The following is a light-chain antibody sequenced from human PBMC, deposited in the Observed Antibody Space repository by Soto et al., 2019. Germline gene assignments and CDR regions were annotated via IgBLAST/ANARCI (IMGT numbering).Light chain of an antibody. CDR2: DVN. V-gene: IGLV2-14*03. Sequence: QSALTQPASVSVSPGQSITLSCTGSSSDVGSSNYVSWYQQLPGKAPKLIIFDVNNRPSGVSDRFSGSKSDNTASLTISGLQAEDEADYYCSSYTTLNTVIFGGGTQLTVL. CDR3: SSYTTLNTVI. CDR1: SSDVGSSNY. J-gene: IGLJ2*01.